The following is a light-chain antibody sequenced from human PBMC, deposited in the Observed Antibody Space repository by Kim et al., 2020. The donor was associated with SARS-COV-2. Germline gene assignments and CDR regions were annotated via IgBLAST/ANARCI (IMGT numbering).Light chain of an antibody. Sequence: GQSFTGSCHETSSDVGGYNFVSWDQQHPGKGPKVMIFDVSKRPSGVSNRFSGSKSGDTASLTISGLQTEDEADYYCTSYRTGSTYVFGSGTKVTVL. CDR2: DVS. CDR1: SSDVGGYNF. J-gene: IGLJ1*01. CDR3: TSYRTGSTYV. V-gene: IGLV2-14*04.